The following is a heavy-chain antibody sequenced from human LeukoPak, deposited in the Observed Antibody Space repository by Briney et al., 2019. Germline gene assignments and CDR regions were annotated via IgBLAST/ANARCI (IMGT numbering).Heavy chain of an antibody. V-gene: IGHV1-2*02. CDR1: GYTFTGYY. D-gene: IGHD3-10*01. Sequence: GASVKVSCKASGYTFTGYYMHWVRQAPGQGLEWMGWINPNSGGTNYAQKFQGRVTMTRDTSISTAYMELSRLRSDDTAVYYCARSVSGYDDWVAFDIWGQGTMVTVSS. J-gene: IGHJ3*02. CDR2: INPNSGGT. CDR3: ARSVSGYDDWVAFDI.